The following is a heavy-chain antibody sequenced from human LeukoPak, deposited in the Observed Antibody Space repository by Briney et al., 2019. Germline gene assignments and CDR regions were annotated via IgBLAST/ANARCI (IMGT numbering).Heavy chain of an antibody. V-gene: IGHV3-23*01. J-gene: IGHJ4*02. CDR3: AKNYCSSTSCYTGGYY. Sequence: PGGSLRLSCAASGFTFSSYAMSWVSQAPGKGLEWVSAISGSGGSTYYADSVKGRFTISRDNSKNTLYLQMNSLRAEDTAVYYCAKNYCSSTSCYTGGYYWGQGTLLTVSS. D-gene: IGHD2-2*02. CDR1: GFTFSSYA. CDR2: ISGSGGST.